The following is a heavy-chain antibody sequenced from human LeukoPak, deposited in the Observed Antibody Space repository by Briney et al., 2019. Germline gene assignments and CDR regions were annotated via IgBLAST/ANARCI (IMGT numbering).Heavy chain of an antibody. V-gene: IGHV3-48*01. CDR2: ISDSSSTI. CDR3: AKSQYQLLRDSFDY. D-gene: IGHD2-2*01. Sequence: GGSLRLSCAASGFTFSSYSMNWVRQAPGKGLEWVSYISDSSSTIYYADSVKGRFTISRDNAKNTLYLQMNSLRAEDTAVYYCAKSQYQLLRDSFDYWGQGTLVTVSS. J-gene: IGHJ4*02. CDR1: GFTFSSYS.